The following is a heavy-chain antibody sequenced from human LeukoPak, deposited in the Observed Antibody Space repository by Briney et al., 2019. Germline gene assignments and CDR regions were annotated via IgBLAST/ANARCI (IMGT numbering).Heavy chain of an antibody. J-gene: IGHJ3*02. Sequence: GGSLRLSCAASGFTFSSYAMSWLRQAPGKGLEWVSALSGSGGSTYYADSVKGRFTISRDNSKNTLYLQMNSLRAEDTAVYYCAKEKYGTDVGEDAFDIWGQGTMVTVSS. CDR3: AKEKYGTDVGEDAFDI. CDR2: LSGSGGST. CDR1: GFTFSSYA. V-gene: IGHV3-23*01. D-gene: IGHD4-17*01.